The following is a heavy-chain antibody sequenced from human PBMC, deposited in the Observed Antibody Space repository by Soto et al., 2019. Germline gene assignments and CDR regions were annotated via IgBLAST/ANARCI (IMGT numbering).Heavy chain of an antibody. V-gene: IGHV1-69*02. D-gene: IGHD4-17*01. J-gene: IGHJ4*02. Sequence: QVQLVQSGAEGKKPGSSVKVSCKASGGTFSSYTISWVRQAPGQGLEWMGRIIPILRIANYAQKFQGRVTITADKSTSTAYMELSSLRSEDTAVYFCAAGLYGDSVYWGQGTLVTVSS. CDR3: AAGLYGDSVY. CDR1: GGTFSSYT. CDR2: IIPILRIA.